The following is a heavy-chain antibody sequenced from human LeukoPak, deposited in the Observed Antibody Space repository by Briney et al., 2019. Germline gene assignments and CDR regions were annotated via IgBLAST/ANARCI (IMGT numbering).Heavy chain of an antibody. D-gene: IGHD3-10*01. CDR2: TYWNNDK. CDR1: GFSLSTTGVG. Sequence: SGPTLVNPTQTLTLTCTFSGFSLSTTGVGVGWIRQPPGKALEWLAVTYWNNDKSYSPSLKSRLTITKDTSKNQVVLIMTNMDPVDAATYYCAHKGRGSGSYTMWGQGTLVTVSS. J-gene: IGHJ4*02. CDR3: AHKGRGSGSYTM. V-gene: IGHV2-5*01.